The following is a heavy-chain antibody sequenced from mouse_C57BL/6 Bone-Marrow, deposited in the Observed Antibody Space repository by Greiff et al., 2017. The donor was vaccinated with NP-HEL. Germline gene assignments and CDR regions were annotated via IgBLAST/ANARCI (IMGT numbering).Heavy chain of an antibody. Sequence: EVQLVESGGGLVQPGGSMKLSCAASGFTFSDAWMDWVRQSPEKGLEWVAEIRNKANNHATYYAESVKGRFTISRDDSKSSVYLQMNSLRAEDTGIYYCTRLGIYYDYGWFAYWGQGTLVTVSA. CDR3: TRLGIYYDYGWFAY. J-gene: IGHJ3*01. CDR1: GFTFSDAW. V-gene: IGHV6-6*01. D-gene: IGHD2-4*01. CDR2: IRNKANNHAT.